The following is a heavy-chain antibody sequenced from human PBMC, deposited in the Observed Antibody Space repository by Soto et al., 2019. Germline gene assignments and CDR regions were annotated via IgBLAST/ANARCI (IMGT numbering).Heavy chain of an antibody. Sequence: GGSLRLSCAASGFTFSSYSMNWVCQAPGKGLEWVSYISSSSSTIYYADSVKGRFTISRDNAKNSLYLQMNSLRDEDTAVYYCARPSVDTAMVSSFDYWGQGTQVTVSS. D-gene: IGHD5-18*01. J-gene: IGHJ4*02. V-gene: IGHV3-48*02. CDR2: ISSSSSTI. CDR3: ARPSVDTAMVSSFDY. CDR1: GFTFSSYS.